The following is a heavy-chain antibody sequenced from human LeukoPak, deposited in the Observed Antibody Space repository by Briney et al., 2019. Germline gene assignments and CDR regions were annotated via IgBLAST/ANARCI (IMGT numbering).Heavy chain of an antibody. V-gene: IGHV3-30*02. CDR2: IRYDGSNK. J-gene: IGHJ4*02. CDR3: AKAEGSGSYYSPNFDY. Sequence: GGSLRLSCAASGFTFSSYGMHWVRQAPGKGLEWVAFIRYDGSNKYYADSVKGRFTISRDNSKNTLYLQMNSLRAEDTAVYYCAKAEGSGSYYSPNFDYWGQGTLVTVSS. CDR1: GFTFSSYG. D-gene: IGHD3-10*01.